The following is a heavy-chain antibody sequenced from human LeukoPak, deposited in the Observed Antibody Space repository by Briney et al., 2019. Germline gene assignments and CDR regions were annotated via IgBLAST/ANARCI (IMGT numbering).Heavy chain of an antibody. D-gene: IGHD6-6*01. CDR1: GGSIGPYY. J-gene: IGHJ3*02. CDR3: ARDHSSSSWMDAFEI. CDR2: IYTTGTA. Sequence: SETLSLTCLLSGGSIGPYYWSWIRQAAGKGPEWIGRIYTTGTADYNPSLKGRVFLSVDTYMNQFSLKVTSVTAADTAVYYCARDHSSSSWMDAFEIWGPGMKVIVSS. V-gene: IGHV4-4*07.